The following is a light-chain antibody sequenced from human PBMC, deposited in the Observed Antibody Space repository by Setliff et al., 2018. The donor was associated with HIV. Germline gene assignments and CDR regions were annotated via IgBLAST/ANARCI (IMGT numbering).Light chain of an antibody. CDR1: HTDIGAYNY. V-gene: IGLV2-14*03. CDR2: EVS. CDR3: SSYSTSNTLVL. J-gene: IGLJ2*01. Sequence: QSALTQPASVSGSPGQSISISCCGSHTDIGAYNYVSWYQQHPGKVPRLIIYEVSHRPSGVSDRISGAKSGNTASLFISGLQAEDEATYYCSSYSTSNTLVLFGGGTKVTVL.